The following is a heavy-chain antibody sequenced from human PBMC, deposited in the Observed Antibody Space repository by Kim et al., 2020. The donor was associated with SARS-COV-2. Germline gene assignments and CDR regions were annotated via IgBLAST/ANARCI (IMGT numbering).Heavy chain of an antibody. CDR2: ISSSGSTI. CDR3: SRGTVDY. Sequence: GGSLRLSCAASGFISDYYMSWIRQAPGKGLEWVSYISSSGSTIYYADSVRGRFTISRDNATNSLYLVLNSLRAADTAAYYCSRGTVDYCGQGSLVTVAS. V-gene: IGHV3-11*01. D-gene: IGHD2-21*02. J-gene: IGHJ4*02. CDR1: GFISDYY.